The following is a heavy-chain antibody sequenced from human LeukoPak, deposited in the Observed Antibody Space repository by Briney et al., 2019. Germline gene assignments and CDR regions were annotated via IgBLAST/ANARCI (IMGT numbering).Heavy chain of an antibody. CDR2: IYYSGST. CDR1: GGSISSSSYY. Sequence: SETLSLTCTVSGGSISSSSYYWGWIRQPPGKGLEWIGSIYYSGSTYYNPSLKSRVTISVDTSKNRFSLKLSSVTAADTAVYYCASSRGYSYGSAYWGQGTLVTVSS. D-gene: IGHD5-18*01. CDR3: ASSRGYSYGSAY. J-gene: IGHJ4*02. V-gene: IGHV4-39*01.